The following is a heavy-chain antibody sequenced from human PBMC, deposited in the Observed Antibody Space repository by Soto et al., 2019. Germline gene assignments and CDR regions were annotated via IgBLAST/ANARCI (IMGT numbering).Heavy chain of an antibody. J-gene: IGHJ4*02. CDR2: TYYRSNWYT. CDR1: GDSVSSNSAA. V-gene: IGHV6-1*01. CDR3: ARARSSGLIDC. D-gene: IGHD6-19*01. Sequence: SQTLSLTCGISGDSVSSNSAAWDWIRQCPSRGLGCLGRTYYRSNWYTDYAVSVKSRITINPDTSKNQFSLQLSSVTPDDTAVYYCARARSSGLIDCWGQGTTVTGSS.